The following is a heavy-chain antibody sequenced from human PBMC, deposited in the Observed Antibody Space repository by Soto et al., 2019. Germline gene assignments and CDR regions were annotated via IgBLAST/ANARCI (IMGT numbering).Heavy chain of an antibody. CDR1: GFTFSSYW. D-gene: IGHD6-19*01. CDR2: INSDGSST. J-gene: IGHJ6*04. V-gene: IGHV3-74*01. CDR3: ASPYMYSSGLYFYGMDV. Sequence: EVQLVESGGGLVQPGGSLRLSCAASGFTFSSYWMHWVRQAPGKGLVWVSRINSDGSSTSYADSLKGRFTISRDNAKKTVYLQMNSLRAEDTAVYSCASPYMYSSGLYFYGMDVWGKGTTVTVSS.